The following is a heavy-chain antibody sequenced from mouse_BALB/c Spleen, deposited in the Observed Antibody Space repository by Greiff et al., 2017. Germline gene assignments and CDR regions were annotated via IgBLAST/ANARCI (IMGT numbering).Heavy chain of an antibody. Sequence: EVKVEESGPGLVKPSQSLSLTCTVTGYSITSDYAWNWIRQFPGNKLEWMGYISYSGSTSYNPSLKSRISITRDTSKNQFFLQLNSVTTEDTATYYCARRTTATGYAMDYWGQGTSVTVSS. J-gene: IGHJ4*01. CDR1: GYSITSDYA. CDR2: ISYSGST. D-gene: IGHD1-2*01. V-gene: IGHV3-2*02. CDR3: ARRTTATGYAMDY.